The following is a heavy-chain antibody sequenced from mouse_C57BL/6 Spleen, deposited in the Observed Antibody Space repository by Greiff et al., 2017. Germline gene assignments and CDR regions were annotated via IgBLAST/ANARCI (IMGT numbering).Heavy chain of an antibody. CDR3: SLTTSQYFDV. CDR1: GFNIKDYY. CDR2: IDPEDGDT. J-gene: IGHJ1*03. Sequence: EVQLQQPGAALVRPGASVKLSCTASGFNIKDYYMHWVKQRPEQGLEWIGRIDPEDGDTEYAPKFQGKATMTAATSSNTAYLQLSSLPSEDTAVSYCSLTTSQYFDVWGTGTTVTVSS. V-gene: IGHV14-1*01. D-gene: IGHD2-1*01.